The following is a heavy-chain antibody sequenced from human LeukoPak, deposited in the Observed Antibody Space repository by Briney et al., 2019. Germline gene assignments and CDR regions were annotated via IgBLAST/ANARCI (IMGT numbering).Heavy chain of an antibody. J-gene: IGHJ4*02. CDR1: GGSISSSSYY. CDR2: IYYSGST. CDR3: ARHSPDYYDSSGYYPVLPHYFDY. Sequence: SETLSLTCTVSGGSISSSSYYWGWIRQPPGKGLEWIGSIYYSGSTYYSPSLKSRVTISVDTSKNQFSLKLSSVTAADTAVYYCARHSPDYYDSSGYYPVLPHYFDYWGQGTLVTVSS. D-gene: IGHD3-22*01. V-gene: IGHV4-39*01.